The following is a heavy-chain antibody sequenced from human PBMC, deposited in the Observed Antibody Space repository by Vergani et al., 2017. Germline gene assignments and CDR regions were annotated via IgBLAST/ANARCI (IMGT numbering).Heavy chain of an antibody. Sequence: QVQLVQSGAEVKKPGSSVKVSCKASGGTFSSYAISWVRQAPGQGLEWMGGIIPIFGTANYAQKFQGRVTITADESTSTAYMELSSLRSEDTAVYYCARVRGTPRITMIVVGNPPYYFDYWGQGTLVTVSS. J-gene: IGHJ4*02. D-gene: IGHD3-22*01. CDR3: ARVRGTPRITMIVVGNPPYYFDY. CDR2: IIPIFGTA. V-gene: IGHV1-69*01. CDR1: GGTFSSYA.